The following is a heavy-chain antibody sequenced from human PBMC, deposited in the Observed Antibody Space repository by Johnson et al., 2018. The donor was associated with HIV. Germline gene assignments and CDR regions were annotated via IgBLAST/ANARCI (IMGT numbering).Heavy chain of an antibody. CDR1: GFTFSDYY. Sequence: QVQLVESGGGLVKPGGSLRLSCAASGFTFSDYYMSWIRQAPGKGLEWVSYISSSGSTIYYADSVKGRFTISRDNSKNSLYLQMTSLKTEDTAVYYCTRVSFGEGAFDIWGHGTMVTVSS. V-gene: IGHV3-11*01. CDR2: ISSSGSTI. D-gene: IGHD3-10*01. J-gene: IGHJ3*02. CDR3: TRVSFGEGAFDI.